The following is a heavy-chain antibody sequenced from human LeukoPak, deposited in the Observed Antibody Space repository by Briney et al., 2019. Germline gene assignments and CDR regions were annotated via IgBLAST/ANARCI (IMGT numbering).Heavy chain of an antibody. J-gene: IGHJ5*02. CDR1: GGSISSYY. CDR3: ASIPGVLRSDEWFDP. V-gene: IGHV4-4*09. Sequence: SETLSLTCTVSGGSISSYYWSWIRQPPGKGLEWIGYIYTSGSTNYNPSLKSRVTISVDTSKNQFSLKLSSVTAADTAVYYCASIPGVLRSDEWFDPWGQGTLVTVSS. D-gene: IGHD3-3*01. CDR2: IYTSGST.